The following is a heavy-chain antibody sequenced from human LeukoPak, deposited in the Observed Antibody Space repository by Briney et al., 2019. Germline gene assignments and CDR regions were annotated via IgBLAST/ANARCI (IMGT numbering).Heavy chain of an antibody. V-gene: IGHV4-61*01. J-gene: IGHJ4*02. CDR2: IYYSGST. D-gene: IGHD3-10*01. CDR1: GGSVNNRNYY. Sequence: PSETLSLTCTVPGGSVNNRNYYWSWIRQPPGKGLEWVGYIYYSGSTNYNPSLKSRVTISVDTSKNQFSLKLSSVIAADTAVYYCARDGGYGSGSSLWGQGTLVTVSS. CDR3: ARDGGYGSGSSL.